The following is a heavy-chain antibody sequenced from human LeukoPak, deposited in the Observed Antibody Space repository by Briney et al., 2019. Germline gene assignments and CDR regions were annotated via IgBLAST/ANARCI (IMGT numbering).Heavy chain of an antibody. J-gene: IGHJ5*02. CDR2: INPSGGST. Sequence: GASVKVSCKASGYTFTSYHMHWVRQAPGQGLEWMGIINPSGGSTSYAQKFQGRVTMARDMSTSTDYMELSSLRSEDTAVYYCARDNSVGDYAWWFDPWGQGTLVTVSS. CDR3: ARDNSVGDYAWWFDP. CDR1: GYTFTSYH. D-gene: IGHD1-26*01. V-gene: IGHV1-46*01.